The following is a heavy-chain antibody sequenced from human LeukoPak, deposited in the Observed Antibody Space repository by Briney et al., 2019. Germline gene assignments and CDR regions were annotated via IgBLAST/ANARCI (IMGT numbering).Heavy chain of an antibody. CDR1: GRTFSSYA. V-gene: IGHV1-69*13. Sequence: SVKVSCKASGRTFSSYAISWVRQAPGQGLEWMGGIIPIFGTANYAQKFQGRVTITADESTSTAYMELSSLRSEDTAVYYCARGPPSIAAAGTWFFDYWGQGTLVTVSS. J-gene: IGHJ4*02. CDR2: IIPIFGTA. D-gene: IGHD6-13*01. CDR3: ARGPPSIAAAGTWFFDY.